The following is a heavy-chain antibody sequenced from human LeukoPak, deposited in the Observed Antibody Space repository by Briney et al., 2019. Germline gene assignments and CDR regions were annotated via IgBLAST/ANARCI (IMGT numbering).Heavy chain of an antibody. J-gene: IGHJ4*02. Sequence: GGSLRLSCAASGFTFSSYNMNWVRQAPGKGLEWVSSISSSSNYIYYADSVKGRFTVSRDNAKISSLYLQMDSLRAEDTAVYYCARGGRRDGRQFGYWGQGTLVTVSS. CDR3: ARGGRRDGRQFGY. V-gene: IGHV3-21*01. CDR2: ISSSSNYI. D-gene: IGHD5-24*01. CDR1: GFTFSSYN.